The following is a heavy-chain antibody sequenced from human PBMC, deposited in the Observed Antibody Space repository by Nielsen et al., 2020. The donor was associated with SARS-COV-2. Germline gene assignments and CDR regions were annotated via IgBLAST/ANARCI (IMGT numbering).Heavy chain of an antibody. V-gene: IGHV3-7*03. CDR3: ATAYGYSYFDH. J-gene: IGHJ4*02. D-gene: IGHD3-22*01. Sequence: GESLKISCEASGFMFSNYWMTWVRQAPGKGLEWVANINEDGGDKYYVDSVKGRFTISRDNAKNSLYLEMNSLRAEDTAVYYCATAYGYSYFDHWGQGTLVTVSS. CDR2: INEDGGDK. CDR1: GFMFSNYW.